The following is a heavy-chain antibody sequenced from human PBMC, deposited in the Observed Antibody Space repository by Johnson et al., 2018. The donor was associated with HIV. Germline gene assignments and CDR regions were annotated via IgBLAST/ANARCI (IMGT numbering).Heavy chain of an antibody. V-gene: IGHV3-30*04. CDR2: ISYVGPNE. J-gene: IGHJ3*02. Sequence: QVQLVESGGGVVQPGRSLRLSCAASGFTFSNSAMHWVRQAPGKGLEWVAVISYVGPNEYYADSVKGRFTISRDHSKNTLYLQMNSLTAEDTAVYYCATFYYDNRDYYELASFLTDASDIWGQGTMVTVSS. CDR1: GFTFSNSA. D-gene: IGHD3-22*01. CDR3: ATFYYDNRDYYELASFLTDASDI.